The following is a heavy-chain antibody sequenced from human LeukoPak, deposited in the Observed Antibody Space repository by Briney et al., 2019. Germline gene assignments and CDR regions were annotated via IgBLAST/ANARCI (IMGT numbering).Heavy chain of an antibody. CDR1: GYTFTTYA. CDR3: ARDLGPPDSDIVVVPAPEDAFDI. CDR2: ISVDSGNT. Sequence: ASVKVSCKTSGYTFTTYAISWVRQAPGQGLEWMGWISVDSGNTNYAQKLQGRVTMTTDTSTSTAYMELRSLRSDDTAVYYCARDLGPPDSDIVVVPAPEDAFDIWGQGTMVTVSS. J-gene: IGHJ3*02. V-gene: IGHV1-18*01. D-gene: IGHD2-2*01.